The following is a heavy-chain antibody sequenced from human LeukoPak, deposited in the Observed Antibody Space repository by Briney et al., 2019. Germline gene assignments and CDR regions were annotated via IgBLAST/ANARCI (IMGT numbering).Heavy chain of an antibody. CDR3: ARKATTGPTKAALDI. D-gene: IGHD4-17*01. Sequence: SETLSLTCTVSGGSVNSDSCFWSWIRQPPGKGLEWIGYVHYSGGTNYNPSLESRVTISADTSKNQFSLKLNSVTAADTAVYYCARKATTGPTKAALDIWGQGTMVTVSS. CDR2: VHYSGGT. V-gene: IGHV4-61*01. CDR1: GGSVNSDSCF. J-gene: IGHJ3*02.